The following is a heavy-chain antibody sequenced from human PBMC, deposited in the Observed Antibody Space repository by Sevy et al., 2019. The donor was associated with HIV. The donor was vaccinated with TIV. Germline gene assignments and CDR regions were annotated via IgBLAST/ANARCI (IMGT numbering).Heavy chain of an antibody. CDR3: ARGSDSTTWFWFDP. Sequence: GGSLRLSCAASGFTFTNYVMTWVRQAPGKGPEWVSSIFGSGGSTYYTDSVKGRFTISRDNSKNTLYLQMNSLRAEDTAVYYCARGSDSTTWFWFDPWGQGTLVTVSS. CDR1: GFTFTNYV. J-gene: IGHJ5*02. CDR2: IFGSGGST. D-gene: IGHD3-16*01. V-gene: IGHV3-23*01.